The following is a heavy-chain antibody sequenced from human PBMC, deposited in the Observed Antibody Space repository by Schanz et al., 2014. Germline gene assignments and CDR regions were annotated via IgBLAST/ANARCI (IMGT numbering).Heavy chain of an antibody. D-gene: IGHD2-2*01. CDR3: ARESSNDIVLVPGAVFDH. CDR1: GFTFSTDA. Sequence: VQLVESGGGLVKPGGFLRLSCAASGFTFSTDAMSWVRQAPGKGLEWVAFVPFDGSQKFYADSVKGRFTISRDNSKNTVYLQMNSLRPGDTAVYYCARESSNDIVLVPGAVFDHWGQGILVTVSS. CDR2: VPFDGSQK. V-gene: IGHV3-30*04. J-gene: IGHJ4*02.